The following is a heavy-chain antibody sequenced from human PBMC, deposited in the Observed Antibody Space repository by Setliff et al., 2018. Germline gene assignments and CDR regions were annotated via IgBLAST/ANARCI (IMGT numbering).Heavy chain of an antibody. V-gene: IGHV3-30*02. D-gene: IGHD2-15*01. Sequence: GGSLRLSCAASGFAFGTYGMHWVRQAPGKGLEWLTFIRYDGSYKYYADSVKGRFTISRDNAKRSLYLQLNSLRPEDTAFYYCARGVAPIGYCTLGSCQGFDLWGQGTLVTVSS. CDR3: ARGVAPIGYCTLGSCQGFDL. CDR2: IRYDGSYK. J-gene: IGHJ4*02. CDR1: GFAFGTYG.